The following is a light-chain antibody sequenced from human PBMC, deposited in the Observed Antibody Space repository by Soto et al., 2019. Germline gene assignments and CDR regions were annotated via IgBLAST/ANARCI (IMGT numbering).Light chain of an antibody. CDR1: SSNIGAGYG. V-gene: IGLV1-40*01. Sequence: QSVLTQPPSVSGAPGQRVTISCTGSSSNIGAGYGVHWYRHLPGTAPQLLISGNSNRPSGVPDRFSGSKSATSASLAITGLQAEDEADYDCQSYDSSLSGWVFGGGTKLTVL. CDR3: QSYDSSLSGWV. J-gene: IGLJ3*02. CDR2: GNS.